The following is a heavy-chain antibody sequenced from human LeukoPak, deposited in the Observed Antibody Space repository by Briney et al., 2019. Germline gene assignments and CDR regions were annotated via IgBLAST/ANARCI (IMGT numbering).Heavy chain of an antibody. CDR3: ARAYYYDSSGYYYY. Sequence: SETLSLTCAVYGGSFSGYYWSWIRQPPGKGLEWIGEINHSGSTNYNPSLKSRVTISVDTSKNQFSLKLSSVTAADTAVYYCARAYYYDSSGYYYYWGQGTLVAVSS. CDR2: INHSGST. V-gene: IGHV4-34*01. D-gene: IGHD3-22*01. J-gene: IGHJ4*02. CDR1: GGSFSGYY.